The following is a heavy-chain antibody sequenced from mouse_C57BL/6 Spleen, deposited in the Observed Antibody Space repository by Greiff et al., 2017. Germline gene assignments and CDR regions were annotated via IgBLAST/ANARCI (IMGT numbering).Heavy chain of an antibody. D-gene: IGHD1-1*01. V-gene: IGHV1-54*01. Sequence: QVQLQQSGAELVRPGTSVKVSCKASGYAFTNYLIEWVKQRPGQGLEWIGVINPGSGGTNYNEKFKGKATLTADKSSSTAYMQLSSLTSEDSAVYFCARLYGSSYGFADWGQGTLVTVAA. CDR1: GYAFTNYL. J-gene: IGHJ3*01. CDR3: ARLYGSSYGFAD. CDR2: INPGSGGT.